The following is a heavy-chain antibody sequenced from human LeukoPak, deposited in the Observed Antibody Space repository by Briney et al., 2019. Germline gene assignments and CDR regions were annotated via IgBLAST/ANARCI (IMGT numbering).Heavy chain of an antibody. J-gene: IGHJ4*02. Sequence: NPSETLSLTCAVYGGSFSCYYWSWIRQPPGKAREWIGEINHRGSTNYNPSLKSRVTLSVDTSKNQFSLKLSSVTAADTAVYYCARALGGYSYGYSSLGYWRQGALVTVSS. CDR1: GGSFSCYY. CDR2: INHRGST. D-gene: IGHD5-18*01. V-gene: IGHV4-34*01. CDR3: ARALGGYSYGYSSLGY.